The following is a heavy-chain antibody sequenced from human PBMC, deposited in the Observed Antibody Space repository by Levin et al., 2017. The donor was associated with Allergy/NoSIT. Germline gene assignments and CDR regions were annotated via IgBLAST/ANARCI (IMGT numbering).Heavy chain of an antibody. J-gene: IGHJ4*02. Sequence: GGSLRPSCVASGFTFSSYWMHWVRQTPGKGLVCVSRINGDGSTTTYADSVKGRFTISRDNAKNTLYLQMNSLRAEDTAVYYCARARYCTSGDCYSDSWGQGTLVTVSS. CDR1: GFTFSSYW. V-gene: IGHV3-74*01. CDR3: ARARYCTSGDCYSDS. CDR2: INGDGSTT. D-gene: IGHD2-8*01.